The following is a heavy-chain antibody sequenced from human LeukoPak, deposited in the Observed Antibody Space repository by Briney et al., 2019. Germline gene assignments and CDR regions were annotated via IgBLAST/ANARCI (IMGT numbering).Heavy chain of an antibody. Sequence: GGSLRLSCAASGFTFTSYSMNWVRQAPGKGLEWVSVIYSGGSTYYADSVKGRFTISRDNSKNTLYLQMNSLRAEDTAVYYCARDRPVPNYYGSKGPLHIYYGMDVWGQGTTVTVSS. CDR2: IYSGGST. D-gene: IGHD3-10*01. V-gene: IGHV3-53*01. J-gene: IGHJ6*02. CDR3: ARDRPVPNYYGSKGPLHIYYGMDV. CDR1: GFTFTSYS.